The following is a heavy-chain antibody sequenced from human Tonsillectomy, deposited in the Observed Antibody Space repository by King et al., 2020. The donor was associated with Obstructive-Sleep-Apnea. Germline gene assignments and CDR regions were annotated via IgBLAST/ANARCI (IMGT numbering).Heavy chain of an antibody. D-gene: IGHD4-11*01. CDR3: ARDSSNAFDM. CDR2: ISYGGSNT. J-gene: IGHJ3*02. CDR1: GFTFSNFA. V-gene: IGHV3-30*04. Sequence: VQLVESGGGVVQPGRSLRLSCAASGFTFSNFAIHWVRQAPGKGLEWVAFISYGGSNTYYADSVKGRFTISRDNSKNTLYLQMYSLRAEDTAVYYCARDSSNAFDMWGQGTMVTVSS.